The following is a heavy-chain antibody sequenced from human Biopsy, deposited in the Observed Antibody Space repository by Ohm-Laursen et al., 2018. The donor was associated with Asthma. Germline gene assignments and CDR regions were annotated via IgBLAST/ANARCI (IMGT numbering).Heavy chain of an antibody. D-gene: IGHD1-26*01. CDR1: GGSFSSNY. CDR2: TPHSGDT. V-gene: IGHV4-34*04. Sequence: ETLSLTCAVYGGSFSSNYWSWIRQTPGKGLEWLGDTPHSGDTNHNQALTSRPTLSMDTSKNQFSLRLTSVTAADTAVYYCARGSSSRLSQWELLVSGGKRAHSYYGMEVWGQGTTVTVSS. CDR3: ARGSSSRLSQWELLVSGGKRAHSYYGMEV. J-gene: IGHJ6*02.